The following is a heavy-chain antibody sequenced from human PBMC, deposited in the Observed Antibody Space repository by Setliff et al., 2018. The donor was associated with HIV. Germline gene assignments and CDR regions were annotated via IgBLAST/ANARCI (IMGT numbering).Heavy chain of an antibody. J-gene: IGHJ4*02. CDR3: ARHVDYYNFWSGYHY. Sequence: TLSLTCTVSSGSITSSLYYWTWIRQHPGKGLEWIGYFYYSGFTYYNPSLKSRVTISIDTSNNQFSPKLSSVTAADTAVYYCARHVDYYNFWSGYHYWGQGTLVTVSS. D-gene: IGHD3-3*01. CDR2: FYYSGFT. CDR1: SGSITSSLYY. V-gene: IGHV4-31*03.